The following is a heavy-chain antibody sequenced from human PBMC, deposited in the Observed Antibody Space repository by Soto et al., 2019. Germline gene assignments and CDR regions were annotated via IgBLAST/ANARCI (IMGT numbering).Heavy chain of an antibody. J-gene: IGHJ6*02. D-gene: IGHD5-18*01. CDR1: GGTFSSYA. V-gene: IGHV1-69*13. CDR3: ARDPEPMWIQLLGNRYYGMDV. Sequence: ASVKVSCKASGGTFSSYAISWVRQAPGQGLEWMGGIIPIFGTANYAQKFQGRVTITADESTSTAYMELSSLRSEDTAVYYCARDPEPMWIQLLGNRYYGMDVWGQGTTVTVSS. CDR2: IIPIFGTA.